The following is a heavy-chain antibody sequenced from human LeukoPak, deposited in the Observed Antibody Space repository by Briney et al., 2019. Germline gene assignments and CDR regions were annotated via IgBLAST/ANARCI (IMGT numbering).Heavy chain of an antibody. V-gene: IGHV4-59*12. CDR1: GDSISLYY. J-gene: IGHJ4*02. D-gene: IGHD6-6*01. Sequence: SETLSLTCTVSGDSISLYYWSWLRQPTGKGLEWVGYIYYTGSTKSNPSLKSRVTISVDTSKNQFSLKLSSVTAADTAVYYCARGKRYSSSSYFDYWGQGTLVTVSS. CDR2: IYYTGST. CDR3: ARGKRYSSSSYFDY.